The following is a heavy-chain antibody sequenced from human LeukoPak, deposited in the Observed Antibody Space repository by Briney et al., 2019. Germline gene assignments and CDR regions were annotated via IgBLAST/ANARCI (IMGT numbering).Heavy chain of an antibody. CDR2: FDPEDGET. Sequence: ASVKVSCKVSGYTLTELSMHWVRQAPGKGLEWMGGFDPEDGETIYAQKFQGRVTITADESTSTAYTELSSLRSEDTAVYYCASYCSSTSCYHPSWPWGQGTLVTVSS. CDR3: ASYCSSTSCYHPSWP. V-gene: IGHV1-24*01. D-gene: IGHD2-2*01. CDR1: GYTLTELS. J-gene: IGHJ5*02.